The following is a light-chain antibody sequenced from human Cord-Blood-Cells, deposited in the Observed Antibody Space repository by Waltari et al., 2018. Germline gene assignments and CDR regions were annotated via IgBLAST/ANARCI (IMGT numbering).Light chain of an antibody. Sequence: DLQITQSPSTLSASVGDRVTITCRASQSISSWLAWYQQKPGKAPKLLIYDASSLESGVPSRFSGSGSGTEFTLTISSLQPDDVATYYCQQYNSYSQYTFGQGTKLEIK. CDR3: QQYNSYSQYT. CDR2: DAS. V-gene: IGKV1-5*01. CDR1: QSISSW. J-gene: IGKJ2*01.